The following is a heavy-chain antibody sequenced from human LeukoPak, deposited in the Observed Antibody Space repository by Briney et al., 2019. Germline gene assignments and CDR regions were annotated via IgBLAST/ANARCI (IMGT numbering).Heavy chain of an antibody. D-gene: IGHD4-23*01. J-gene: IGHJ4*02. Sequence: ASVKVSCKASGGTFSSYAISWVRQAPGQGLEWMGWISAYNGNTNYAQKLQGRVTMTTDTSTSTAYMELRSLRSDDTAVYYCARSSGGNDFDYWGQGTLVTVSS. V-gene: IGHV1-18*01. CDR1: GGTFSSYA. CDR3: ARSSGGNDFDY. CDR2: ISAYNGNT.